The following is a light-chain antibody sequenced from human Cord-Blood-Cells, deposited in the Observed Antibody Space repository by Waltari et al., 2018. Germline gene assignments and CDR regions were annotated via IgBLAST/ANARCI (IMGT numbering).Light chain of an antibody. Sequence: SYDLTQPPSVSVSPGQTARNTCSVDALPKQSAYWYQQKPGQAPGLVIYKDSERPSGIPERFSGSSSGTTVTLTISGVQAEDEADYYCQSADSSGTYPVFGGGTKLTVL. V-gene: IGLV3-25*03. J-gene: IGLJ3*02. CDR2: KDS. CDR3: QSADSSGTYPV. CDR1: ALPKQS.